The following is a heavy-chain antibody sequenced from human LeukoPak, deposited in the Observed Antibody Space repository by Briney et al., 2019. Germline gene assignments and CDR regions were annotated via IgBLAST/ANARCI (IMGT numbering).Heavy chain of an antibody. D-gene: IGHD3-22*01. CDR1: GFTFSSYW. J-gene: IGHJ6*02. Sequence: GGSLRLSCAASGFTFSSYWMSWVRQAPGKGLEWVANINQDGSEKYYVDSVKGRFTISRDNAKNTLYLQMNSLRAEDTAVYYCVRDSYYDSSGYWDYYYYGMDVWGQGTTVTVSS. V-gene: IGHV3-7*01. CDR2: INQDGSEK. CDR3: VRDSYYDSSGYWDYYYYGMDV.